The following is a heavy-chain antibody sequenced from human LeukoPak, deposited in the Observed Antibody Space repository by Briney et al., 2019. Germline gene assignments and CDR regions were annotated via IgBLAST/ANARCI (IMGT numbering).Heavy chain of an antibody. CDR2: ISSSSSYI. D-gene: IGHD1-26*01. J-gene: IGHJ4*02. V-gene: IGHV3-21*01. CDR3: ARGIVGAIAPIDY. CDR1: GLTFSSYS. Sequence: PGGSLRLSCAASGLTFSSYSMNWVRQAPGKGLEWVSSISSSSSYIYYADSVKGRFTISRDNAKNSLYLQMNSLRAEDTAVYYCARGIVGAIAPIDYWGQGTLVTVSS.